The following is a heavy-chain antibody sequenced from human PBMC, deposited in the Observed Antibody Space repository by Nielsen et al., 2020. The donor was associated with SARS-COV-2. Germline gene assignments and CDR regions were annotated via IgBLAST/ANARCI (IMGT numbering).Heavy chain of an antibody. CDR2: MSPNTGDT. D-gene: IGHD1-26*01. Sequence: ASVKVSCKASGYTFTSYDINWVRQAPGQGLEWMGWMSPNTGDTGYAPKFQGRVTMTRKTSISTAYMELSSLTSDDTAVYHCAREGDDLAELDSWGQGTLVSVSS. CDR1: GYTFTSYD. J-gene: IGHJ4*02. V-gene: IGHV1-8*01. CDR3: AREGDDLAELDS.